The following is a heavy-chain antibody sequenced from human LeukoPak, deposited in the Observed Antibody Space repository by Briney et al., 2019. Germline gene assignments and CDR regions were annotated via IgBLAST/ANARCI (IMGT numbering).Heavy chain of an antibody. Sequence: PSVTLSLTCAVYGGSFSGYHWSWIRQPPGKGLEWIGEINHSGSTNYNPSLKSRVTISVDTSKNQFSLKLSSVTAADTAVYFCARGNYDYFDSWGQGTLVTVSS. CDR2: INHSGST. CDR3: ARGNYDYFDS. V-gene: IGHV4-34*01. D-gene: IGHD1-7*01. CDR1: GGSFSGYH. J-gene: IGHJ4*02.